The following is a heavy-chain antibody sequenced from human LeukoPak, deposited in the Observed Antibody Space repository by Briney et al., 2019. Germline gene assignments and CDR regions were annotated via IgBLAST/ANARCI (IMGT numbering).Heavy chain of an antibody. CDR2: IYYSGST. J-gene: IGHJ6*02. CDR3: ALVNYYFYGMDV. CDR1: GGSISSNY. D-gene: IGHD3-16*02. V-gene: IGHV4-59*01. Sequence: SETLSLTCTVSGGSISSNYWSWIRQPPGKGLEWIGYIYYSGSTNYNPSLKSRVTISIDTSKNQFSLKLSSVTAADTAVYYCALVNYYFYGMDVWGQGTTVTVSS.